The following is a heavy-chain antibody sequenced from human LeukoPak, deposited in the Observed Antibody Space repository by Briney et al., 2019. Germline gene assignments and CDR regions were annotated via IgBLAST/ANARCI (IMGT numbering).Heavy chain of an antibody. V-gene: IGHV3-48*03. D-gene: IGHD3-10*01. Sequence: PGGSLRLSCAASGFTFSSYEMNWVRQAPGKGLEGVSYISSSGSTIYYADSVKGRFTISRDNAKNSLYLQMNSLGAEDTAVYYCARDLIGFGELLYGPDAFDIWGQGTMVTVSS. CDR1: GFTFSSYE. CDR3: ARDLIGFGELLYGPDAFDI. J-gene: IGHJ3*02. CDR2: ISSSGSTI.